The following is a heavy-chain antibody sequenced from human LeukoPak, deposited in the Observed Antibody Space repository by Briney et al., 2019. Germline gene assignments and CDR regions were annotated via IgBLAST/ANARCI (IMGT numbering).Heavy chain of an antibody. D-gene: IGHD3-10*02. J-gene: IGHJ6*04. CDR3: AELGITMIGGV. Sequence: GGSLRLSCAASGFTFSSYSMNWVRQAPGKGLEWVSSISTSSSYINYADSVKGRFTISRDNAKNSLYLQMNSLRAEDTAVYYCAELGITMIGGVWGKGTTVTISS. CDR1: GFTFSSYS. V-gene: IGHV3-21*01. CDR2: ISTSSSYI.